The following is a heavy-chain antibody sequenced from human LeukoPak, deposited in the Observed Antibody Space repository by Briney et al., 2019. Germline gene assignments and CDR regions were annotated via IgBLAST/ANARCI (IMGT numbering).Heavy chain of an antibody. J-gene: IGHJ6*03. CDR3: ARARYDFWSGYSAYYYYYMDV. CDR1: GYTFTSYD. CDR2: MNPNSGNT. Sequence: ASVKVSCKASGYTFTSYDINWVRQATGQGLEWMGWMNPNSGNTGYAQKFQGRVTITRKTSISTAYMELSSLRSEDTAVYYCARARYDFWSGYSAYYYYYMDVWGKGTTVTVSS. D-gene: IGHD3-3*01. V-gene: IGHV1-8*03.